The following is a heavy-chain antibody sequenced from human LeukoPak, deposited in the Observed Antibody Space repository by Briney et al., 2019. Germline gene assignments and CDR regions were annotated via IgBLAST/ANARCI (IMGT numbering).Heavy chain of an antibody. D-gene: IGHD3-22*01. CDR1: GFTFSSYA. J-gene: IGHJ4*02. CDR2: ISYDGSNK. Sequence: PGGSLRLSCAASGFTFSSYAMHWVRQAPGKGLEWVAVISYDGSNKYYADSVKGRFTISRDNFKNTLYLQMNSLRAEDTAVYYCARDVHDSSGYYSDYWGQGTLVTVSS. CDR3: ARDVHDSSGYYSDY. V-gene: IGHV3-30*04.